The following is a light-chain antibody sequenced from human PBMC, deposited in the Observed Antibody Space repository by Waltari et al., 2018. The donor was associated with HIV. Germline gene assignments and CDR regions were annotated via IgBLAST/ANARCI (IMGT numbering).Light chain of an antibody. J-gene: IGKJ2*01. CDR1: QSVSTY. V-gene: IGKV3-11*01. CDR3: QQRSNWPPAYT. CDR2: DAS. Sequence: IGLTQPPATPASSQGTRLTFPCRASQSVSTYLAWYPQKPGQAPRLLIYDASTRAAGIPARFSGSGSGTDFTLTISSLETEDFAVYYCQQRSNWPPAYTFGQGTKLEIK.